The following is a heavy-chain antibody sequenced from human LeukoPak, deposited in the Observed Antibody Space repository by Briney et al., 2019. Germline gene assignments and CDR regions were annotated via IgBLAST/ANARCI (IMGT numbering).Heavy chain of an antibody. J-gene: IGHJ6*03. V-gene: IGHV4-59*11. CDR2: IYYSGST. Sequence: SETLSLTCTVSGGSISSHYWSWIRQPPGKGLEWIGYIYYSGSTNYDPSLKSRVTISVDTSKNQFSLKLSSVTAADTAVYYCARRGYSSSWDYYYYYMDVWGKGTTVTVSS. D-gene: IGHD6-13*01. CDR3: ARRGYSSSWDYYYYYMDV. CDR1: GGSISSHY.